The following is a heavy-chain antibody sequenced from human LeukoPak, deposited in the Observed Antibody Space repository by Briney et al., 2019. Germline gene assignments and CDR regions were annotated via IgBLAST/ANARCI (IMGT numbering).Heavy chain of an antibody. V-gene: IGHV1-69*13. CDR1: GGTFSSYA. CDR3: ARDEIKRDYQGYYYGMDV. D-gene: IGHD4-11*01. J-gene: IGHJ6*02. Sequence: GASVKVSCKASGGTFSSYAISRVRQAPGQGLEWMGGIIPIFGTANYAQKFQGRVTITADESTSTAYMELSSLRSEDTAVYYCARDEIKRDYQGYYYGMDVWGQGTTVTVSS. CDR2: IIPIFGTA.